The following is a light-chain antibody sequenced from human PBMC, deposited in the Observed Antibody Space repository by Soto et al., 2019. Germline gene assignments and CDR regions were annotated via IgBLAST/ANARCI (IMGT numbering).Light chain of an antibody. CDR3: IQHNSYPLT. Sequence: EIEITESPSSLSSCVGDRPKISCRASQGIRNDLGLYQQKPGKAPKRLIYAASSLQSGVPSRFSGSGSGTEFTLTIGSLQTEDFATYYCIQHNSYPLTFGGGTKVDIK. CDR2: AAS. CDR1: QGIRND. V-gene: IGKV1-17*01. J-gene: IGKJ4*01.